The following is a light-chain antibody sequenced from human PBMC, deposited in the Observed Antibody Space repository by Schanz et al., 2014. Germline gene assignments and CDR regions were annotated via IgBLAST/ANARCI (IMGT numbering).Light chain of an antibody. CDR3: SSYTSSSVV. J-gene: IGLJ2*01. CDR1: SSDVGGYNR. CDR2: DVT. V-gene: IGLV2-18*02. Sequence: QSVLTQPPSVSGSPGQSVTISCTGTSSDVGGYNRVSWYQQPPGTAPKLMIYDVTNRPSGVPDRFSGSKSGSTASLTISGLRAEDEADYYCSSYTSSSVVFGGGTKLTVL.